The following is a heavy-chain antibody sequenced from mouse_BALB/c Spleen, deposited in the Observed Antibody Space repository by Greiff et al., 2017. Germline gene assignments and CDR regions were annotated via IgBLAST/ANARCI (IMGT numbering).Heavy chain of an antibody. CDR1: GFTFSSFG. Sequence: EVQRVESGGGLVQPGGSRKLSCAASGFTFSSFGMHWVRQAPEKGLEWVAYISSGSSTIYYADTVKGRFTISRDNPKNTLFLQMTSLRSEDTAMYYCARFGGLRRAMDYWGQGTSVTVAS. CDR2: ISSGSSTI. D-gene: IGHD2-4*01. V-gene: IGHV5-17*02. J-gene: IGHJ4*01. CDR3: ARFGGLRRAMDY.